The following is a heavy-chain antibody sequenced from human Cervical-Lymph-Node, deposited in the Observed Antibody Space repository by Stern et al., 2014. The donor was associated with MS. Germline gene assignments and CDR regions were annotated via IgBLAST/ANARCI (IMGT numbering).Heavy chain of an antibody. CDR3: ARDHRARYYYDSSDI. CDR2: YDGSNK. V-gene: IGHV3-33*01. Sequence: YDGSNKYYADSVKGRFTISRDNSKNTLYLQMNSLRAEDTAVYYCARDHRARYYYDSSDIWGQGTMVTVSS. D-gene: IGHD3-22*01. J-gene: IGHJ3*02.